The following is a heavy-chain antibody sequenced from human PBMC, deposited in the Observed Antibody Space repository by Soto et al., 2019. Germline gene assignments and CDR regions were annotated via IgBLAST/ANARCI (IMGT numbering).Heavy chain of an antibody. J-gene: IGHJ4*02. D-gene: IGHD4-17*01. CDR2: ISGSGNII. CDR1: GFAFSNYA. CDR3: AKDPNGDYVGAFDD. V-gene: IGHV3-23*01. Sequence: EVQLLESGGDLVQPGGSLRLSCAASGFAFSNYAVTWVRQAQGKGLEWVSSISGSGNIIYYADSVKGRFIISRANSKNPLYLQMNSLRAEDTAVYYCAKDPNGDYVGAFDDWGQGTLVTVSS.